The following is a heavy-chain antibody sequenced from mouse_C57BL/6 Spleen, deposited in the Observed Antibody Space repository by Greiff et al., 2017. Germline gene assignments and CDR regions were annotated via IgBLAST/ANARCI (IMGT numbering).Heavy chain of an antibody. Sequence: QVQLQQSGAELVMPGASVKLSCKACGYTFTDYWMHWVKQRPGQGLEWIGEVDPSDSYTNYNQKFKGKATLTVDKSSSTAYMQRSSLTSEDSAVYYCERDDSFDYWGQGTTLTVSS. J-gene: IGHJ2*01. CDR1: GYTFTDYW. CDR3: ERDDSFDY. CDR2: VDPSDSYT. V-gene: IGHV1-69*01.